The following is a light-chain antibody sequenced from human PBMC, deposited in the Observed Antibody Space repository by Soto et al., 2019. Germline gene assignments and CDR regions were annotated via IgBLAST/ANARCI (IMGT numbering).Light chain of an antibody. CDR3: LQSYTFPFT. Sequence: DIQMTQSPFSLSASVGDTVTLTCRASQDISNYLNWLQQKPGKAPKLLIYAASTLQTGVPSRFRGRESGTDFTLTISSLQPEDFAIYFCLQSYTFPFTFGPRTRVEIK. CDR2: AAS. J-gene: IGKJ3*01. V-gene: IGKV1-39*01. CDR1: QDISNY.